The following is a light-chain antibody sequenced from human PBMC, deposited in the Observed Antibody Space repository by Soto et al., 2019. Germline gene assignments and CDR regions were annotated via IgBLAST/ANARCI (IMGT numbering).Light chain of an antibody. V-gene: IGKV3-20*01. CDR2: GAS. CDR3: QQFGSSAWT. Sequence: EIVFTQSPGTLSLSPGERAALSCRASQRISSSYLAWYQQKPGQAPRLLIQGASSRATGIPDRFSGSGSGTDFTLTISRLEPEDSAVYYCQQFGSSAWTFGQGTKVDIK. CDR1: QRISSSY. J-gene: IGKJ1*01.